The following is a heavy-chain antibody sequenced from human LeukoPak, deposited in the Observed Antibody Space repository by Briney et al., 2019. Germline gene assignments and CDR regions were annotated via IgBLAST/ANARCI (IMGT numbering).Heavy chain of an antibody. J-gene: IGHJ4*02. Sequence: PSETLSLTCTVSGGSISSSGSYWGWIRQPPGKGLEWIGCRHKSGSTHYNPSLRSRVTISVDMSKSQFSLKLNSVTAPDTAVYYCARLIGLGEVSPYFDYWGQGRLVTVSS. CDR2: RHKSGST. CDR1: GGSISSSGSY. V-gene: IGHV4-39*07. CDR3: ARLIGLGEVSPYFDY. D-gene: IGHD3-16*02.